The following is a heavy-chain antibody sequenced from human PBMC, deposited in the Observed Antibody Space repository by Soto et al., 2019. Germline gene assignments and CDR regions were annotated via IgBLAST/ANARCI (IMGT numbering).Heavy chain of an antibody. CDR3: ARVRLRLYYYYYGMDV. CDR2: INHSGST. CDR1: GVSFSGYY. Sequence: SETLSLXCAVYGVSFSGYYWSWIRQPPGKGLEWIGEINHSGSTNYNPSLKSRVTISVDTSKNQFSLKLSSVTAADTAVYYCARVRLRLYYYYYGMDVWGQGTTVTVSS. D-gene: IGHD5-12*01. J-gene: IGHJ6*02. V-gene: IGHV4-34*01.